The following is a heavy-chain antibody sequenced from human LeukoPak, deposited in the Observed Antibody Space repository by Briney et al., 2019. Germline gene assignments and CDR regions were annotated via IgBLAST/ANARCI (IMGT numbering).Heavy chain of an antibody. CDR1: GFTVSSNY. J-gene: IGHJ3*02. CDR3: ARDSPVLRYFDWSYAFDI. Sequence: PGGSLRLSCAASGFTVSSNYMSWVRQAPGKGLEWVSVIYSGGSTYYADSVKGRFTSRDNSKNTLYLQMNSLRAEDTAVYYCARDSPVLRYFDWSYAFDIWGQGTMVTVSS. V-gene: IGHV3-66*01. CDR2: IYSGGST. D-gene: IGHD3-9*01.